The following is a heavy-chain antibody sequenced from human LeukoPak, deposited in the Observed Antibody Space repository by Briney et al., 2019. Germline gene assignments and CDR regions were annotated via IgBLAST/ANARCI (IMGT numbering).Heavy chain of an antibody. V-gene: IGHV3-23*01. CDR2: ISGSGGST. J-gene: IGHJ4*02. CDR1: GFTFSSYA. Sequence: PGGSLRLSCAASGFTFSSYAMSWVRQAPGKGLEWVSAISGSGGSTYYADSVKGRFTISRDNSKNTLYLQMNSLRAEDTAVYYCAKDRGWRSVVYYFDYWGQGTLVTVSS. D-gene: IGHD3-10*01. CDR3: AKDRGWRSVVYYFDY.